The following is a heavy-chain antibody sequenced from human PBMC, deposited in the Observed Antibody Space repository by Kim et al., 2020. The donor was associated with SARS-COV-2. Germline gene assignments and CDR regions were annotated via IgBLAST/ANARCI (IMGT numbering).Heavy chain of an antibody. Sequence: SETLSLTCTVSGGSISSSSYYWGWIRQPPGKGLEWIGSIYYSGSTYYNPSLKSRVTISVDTSKNQFSLKLSSVTAADTAVYYCARIPFDSSGYYPPERFDPWGQGPLVTVSS. CDR3: ARIPFDSSGYYPPERFDP. J-gene: IGHJ5*02. CDR1: GGSISSSSYY. D-gene: IGHD3-22*01. CDR2: IYYSGST. V-gene: IGHV4-39*01.